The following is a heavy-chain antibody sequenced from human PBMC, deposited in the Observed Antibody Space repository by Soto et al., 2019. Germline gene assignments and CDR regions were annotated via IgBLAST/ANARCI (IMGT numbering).Heavy chain of an antibody. V-gene: IGHV4-61*01. CDR3: ARDRYYYDSSGYWGYYYYGMDV. J-gene: IGHJ6*02. CDR1: GGSVSSGSYY. CDR2: IYYSGST. Sequence: PSETLSLTCTVSGGSVSSGSYYWSWIRQPPGKGLEWIGYIYYSGSTNYNPSLKSRVTISVDTSKNQFSLKLSSVTAADTAVYYCARDRYYYDSSGYWGYYYYGMDVWGQGTEVTVSS. D-gene: IGHD3-22*01.